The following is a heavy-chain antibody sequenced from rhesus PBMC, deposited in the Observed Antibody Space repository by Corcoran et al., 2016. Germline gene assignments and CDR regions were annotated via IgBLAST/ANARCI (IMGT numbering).Heavy chain of an antibody. CDR2: ICVIDGHP. CDR1: GASIRTNY. D-gene: IGHD2-33*01. J-gene: IGHJ4*01. V-gene: IGHV4-80*01. Sequence: QVQLLESGPGLVKPSETLSLTCTVSGASIRTNYWSWLRQPPGKGLEWIGEICVIDGHPKYNPSLKSRVTVSKDASETQFSLRLTSVTAADTAVYYCARHSGYSFDFWGQGFQVTVSS. CDR3: ARHSGYSFDF.